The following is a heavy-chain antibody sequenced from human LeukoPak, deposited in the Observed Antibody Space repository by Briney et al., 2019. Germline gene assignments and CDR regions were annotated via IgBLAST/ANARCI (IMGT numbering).Heavy chain of an antibody. CDR1: GYTFTGYY. CDR3: ARGGQLWFYDAFDI. Sequence: ASVKVSCKASGYTFTGYYMHWVRQAPGQGLEWMGWINPNSGGTNYAQKFQGRVTMTRDTSISTAYMELSRLRSDDTAAYYCARGGQLWFYDAFDIWGQGTMVTVSS. V-gene: IGHV1-2*02. CDR2: INPNSGGT. J-gene: IGHJ3*02. D-gene: IGHD5-18*01.